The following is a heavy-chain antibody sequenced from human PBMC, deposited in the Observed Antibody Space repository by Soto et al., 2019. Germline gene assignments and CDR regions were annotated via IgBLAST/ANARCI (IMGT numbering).Heavy chain of an antibody. D-gene: IGHD1-26*01. CDR3: AREGGLDSGSYFDY. V-gene: IGHV3-30-3*01. CDR2: ISYDGSNK. Sequence: QVQLVESGGGVVQPGRSLRLSCAASGFTFSSYAMHWVRQAPGKGLEWVAVISYDGSNKYYADSVKGRFTISRDNSKNTLYLQMNSLRAEDTAVYYCAREGGLDSGSYFDYWGKGTLVTVSS. J-gene: IGHJ4*02. CDR1: GFTFSSYA.